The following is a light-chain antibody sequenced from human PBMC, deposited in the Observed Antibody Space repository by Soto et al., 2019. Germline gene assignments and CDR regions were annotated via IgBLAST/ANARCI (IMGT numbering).Light chain of an antibody. Sequence: DVEMTQCRSSQSTSVGETITITCRASQSISSSLNWFQHSPGQPPRLLLFAASNLHAGVPPRFSGSGSGTSFSLTIRSLQPEDFATYYCQQTCNLPRTFGPGTKVDIK. V-gene: IGKV1-39*01. CDR2: AAS. CDR1: QSISSS. J-gene: IGKJ1*01. CDR3: QQTCNLPRT.